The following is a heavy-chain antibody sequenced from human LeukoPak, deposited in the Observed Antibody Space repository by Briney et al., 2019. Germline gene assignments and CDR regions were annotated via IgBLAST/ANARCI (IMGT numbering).Heavy chain of an antibody. CDR1: GYSISSGYY. V-gene: IGHV4-38-2*02. CDR3: ARGRAAADEYNWFDP. J-gene: IGHJ5*02. Sequence: SETLSLTCTVSGYSISSGYYWGWIRQPPGKGLEWIGSIYHSGSTYYNPSLKSRVTISVDTSKNQFSLKLSSVTAADTAVYYCARGRAAADEYNWFDPWGQGTLVTVSS. D-gene: IGHD6-13*01. CDR2: IYHSGST.